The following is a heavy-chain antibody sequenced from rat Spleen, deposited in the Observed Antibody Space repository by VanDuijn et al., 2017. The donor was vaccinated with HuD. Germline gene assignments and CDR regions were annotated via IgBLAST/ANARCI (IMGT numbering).Heavy chain of an antibody. J-gene: IGHJ2*01. Sequence: EVQLVESGGGLVQPGRSLKLSCAASGFTFSNYGMAWVRQAPTKGLEWVTSISYEGDDTYYGDSVKGRYTISRDNAKNTVDMQLSSLRSEDTAMYFCASERGSTRVFDYWGQGAMVTVSS. V-gene: IGHV5-29*01. CDR1: GFTFSNYG. CDR2: ISYEGDDT. CDR3: ASERGSTRVFDY. D-gene: IGHD1-4*01.